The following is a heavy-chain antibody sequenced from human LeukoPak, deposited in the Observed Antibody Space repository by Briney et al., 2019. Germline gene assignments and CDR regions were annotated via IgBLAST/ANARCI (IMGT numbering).Heavy chain of an antibody. CDR1: GFTFSSYA. J-gene: IGHJ6*03. CDR2: ISGSGGST. Sequence: PGGSLRLSCAASGFTFSSYAMSWVRQAPGKGLEWVSAISGSGGSTYYADSVKGRFTISRDNSKNTLYLQMNSLRAEDTAVYYCAKSEYGDYYYYYMDVWGKGTTVTVSS. D-gene: IGHD4-17*01. CDR3: AKSEYGDYYYYYMDV. V-gene: IGHV3-23*01.